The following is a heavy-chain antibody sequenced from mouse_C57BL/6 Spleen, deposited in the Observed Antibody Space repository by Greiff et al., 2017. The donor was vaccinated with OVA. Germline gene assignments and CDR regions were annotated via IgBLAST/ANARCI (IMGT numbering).Heavy chain of an antibody. D-gene: IGHD1-1*01. CDR1: GFTFSSYA. V-gene: IGHV5-4*01. Sequence: EVKLEESGGGLVKPGGSLKLSCAASGFTFSSYAMSWVRQTPEKRLEWVATISDGGSYTYYPDNVKGRFTISRDNAKNNLYLQMSHLKSEDTAMYYCARDRDYYGSSYGGCDYWGQGTTLTVSS. CDR2: ISDGGSYT. J-gene: IGHJ2*01. CDR3: ARDRDYYGSSYGGCDY.